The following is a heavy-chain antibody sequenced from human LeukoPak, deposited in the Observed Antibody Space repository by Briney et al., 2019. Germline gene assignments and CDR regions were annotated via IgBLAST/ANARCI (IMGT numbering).Heavy chain of an antibody. Sequence: PGGSLRLSCAASGFTFSSYGMHWVRQAPGKGLEWVAVIWYDGSNKYYADSVKGRFTISRDNSKNTLYLQMNSLRAEDTAVYYCAREGSWVVPELYGMDVWGQGTTVTVSS. CDR3: AREGSWVVPELYGMDV. J-gene: IGHJ6*02. V-gene: IGHV3-33*01. CDR1: GFTFSSYG. CDR2: IWYDGSNK. D-gene: IGHD2-2*01.